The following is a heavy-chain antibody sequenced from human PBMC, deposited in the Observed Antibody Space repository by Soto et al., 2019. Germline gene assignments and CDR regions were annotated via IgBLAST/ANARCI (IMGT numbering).Heavy chain of an antibody. V-gene: IGHV3-33*01. Sequence: QVQLVESGGGVVQPGRSLRLSCAASGFTFSSYGMHWVRQAPGKGLEWVAVIWYDGSNKYYADSVKGRFTISRDNSKNALYLQMNSLRAEDTAVYYCARDQIAAAAKWGYYYYGMDVWGQGTTVTVSS. D-gene: IGHD6-13*01. J-gene: IGHJ6*02. CDR3: ARDQIAAAAKWGYYYYGMDV. CDR2: IWYDGSNK. CDR1: GFTFSSYG.